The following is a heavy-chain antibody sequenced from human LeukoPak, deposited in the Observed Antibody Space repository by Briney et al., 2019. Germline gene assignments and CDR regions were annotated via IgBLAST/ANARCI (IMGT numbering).Heavy chain of an antibody. Sequence: GGSLRLSCAGSGFTFSSYSMHWVRQSPGKGLEWVALISYDGSNENFADSAKGRSTISRDNSKNTVYLQINSLRAEDTAVYYCARELRGSSLDYWGQGTLVTVSS. J-gene: IGHJ4*02. D-gene: IGHD3-16*01. V-gene: IGHV3-30-3*01. CDR3: ARELRGSSLDY. CDR2: ISYDGSNE. CDR1: GFTFSSYS.